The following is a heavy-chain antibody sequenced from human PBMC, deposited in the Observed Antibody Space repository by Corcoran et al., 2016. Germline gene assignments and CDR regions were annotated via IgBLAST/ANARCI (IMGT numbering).Heavy chain of an antibody. CDR1: GFTFSSYW. Sequence: EVQLVESGGGLVQPGGSLRLSCAASGFTFSSYWMSWVRQAPGKGLEWVANIKQDGSEKYYVDSVKGRFTISRDNAKNSLYLQMNSLRAEDTAVYYCARAEGYCSGGSCYWPYGMDVWGQGTTVTVSS. J-gene: IGHJ6*02. CDR2: IKQDGSEK. CDR3: ARAEGYCSGGSCYWPYGMDV. D-gene: IGHD2-15*01. V-gene: IGHV3-7*03.